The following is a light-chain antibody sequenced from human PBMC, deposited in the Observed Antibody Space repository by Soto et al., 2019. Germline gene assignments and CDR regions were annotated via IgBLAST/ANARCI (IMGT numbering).Light chain of an antibody. V-gene: IGKV3-15*01. Sequence: EIVMTQSPGTLSVSPGERATLSCRVSQSVSSNLAWYQQKLGQAPRLLIYGASTRATGIPARFSGSGSGTEFTLTISSLQSEDFAVYYCQQYNDWPPRWTFGQGTEVEIK. CDR3: QQYNDWPPRWT. J-gene: IGKJ1*01. CDR2: GAS. CDR1: QSVSSN.